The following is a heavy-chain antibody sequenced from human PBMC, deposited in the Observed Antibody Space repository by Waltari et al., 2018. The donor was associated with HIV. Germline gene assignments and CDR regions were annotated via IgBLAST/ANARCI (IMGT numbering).Heavy chain of an antibody. D-gene: IGHD3-16*02. J-gene: IGHJ4*02. Sequence: QVQLVQSGAEVKKAGSSVKVSCKASGGTFSSYAISWVRQAPGQGLEWMGGIIPICGTANYAQKFQGRVTITADESTSTAYMELSSLRSEDTAVYYCARNDYVWGSYLGGYWGQGTLVTVSS. CDR3: ARNDYVWGSYLGGY. CDR2: IIPICGTA. CDR1: GGTFSSYA. V-gene: IGHV1-69*01.